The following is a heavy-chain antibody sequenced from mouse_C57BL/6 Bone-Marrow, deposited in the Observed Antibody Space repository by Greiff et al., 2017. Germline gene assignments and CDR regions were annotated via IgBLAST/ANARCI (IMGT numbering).Heavy chain of an antibody. V-gene: IGHV14-4*01. CDR3: TALYCYGSSHFFDY. D-gene: IGHD1-1*01. J-gene: IGHJ2*01. CDR2: IDPENGDT. CDR1: GCNIKDDY. Sequence: VQLKESGAELVRPGASVKLSCTASGCNIKDDYMHWLKQRPEQGLAWIGWIDPENGDTEYASKFPGKATITADTSSNTDNLQLSSLTSEDTAVYYCTALYCYGSSHFFDYWGQGTTLTVSS.